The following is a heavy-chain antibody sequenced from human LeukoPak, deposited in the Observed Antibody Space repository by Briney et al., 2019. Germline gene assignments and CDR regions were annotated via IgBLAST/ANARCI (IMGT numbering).Heavy chain of an antibody. Sequence: SETLSLTCAVYGGSFSGYYWSWIRQPPGKELEWIGEINHSGSTNYHPSFKSRVTIAVATSKNQFSLKLSSVTAADTAVYYCARALGYCSGGSCYAQPWGQGTLVTGCS. CDR1: GGSFSGYY. D-gene: IGHD2-15*01. CDR2: INHSGST. J-gene: IGHJ5*02. CDR3: ARALGYCSGGSCYAQP. V-gene: IGHV4-34*01.